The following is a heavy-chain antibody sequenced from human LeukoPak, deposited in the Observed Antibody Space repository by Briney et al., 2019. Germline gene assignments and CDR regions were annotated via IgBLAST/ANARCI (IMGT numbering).Heavy chain of an antibody. CDR2: ISGSGGGT. J-gene: IGHJ4*02. CDR1: GFTFSSYG. Sequence: PGGSLRLSCAASGFTFSSYGMSWVRQAPGKGLEWVSSISGSGGGTYCADSVKGRFTISRDNSKNTLYLQMNSLRAEDTAVYYCAKGSYSSGWLFDYWGQGTLVTVSS. V-gene: IGHV3-23*01. CDR3: AKGSYSSGWLFDY. D-gene: IGHD6-25*01.